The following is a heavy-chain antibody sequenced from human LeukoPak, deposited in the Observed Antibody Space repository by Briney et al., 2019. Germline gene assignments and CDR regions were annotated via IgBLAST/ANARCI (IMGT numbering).Heavy chain of an antibody. CDR1: GFTFSDAW. CDR2: IKSKTNGGTT. Sequence: PGGSLRLSCVASGFTFSDAWMSWVRQAPGKGLEWVGRIKSKTNGGTTDYAAPVKGRFSISRDDSKNTLYLQMNSLKTEDTAVYYCSTEWGRSIYYFDYWGQGTLVTVSS. V-gene: IGHV3-15*01. J-gene: IGHJ4*02. CDR3: STEWGRSIYYFDY. D-gene: IGHD3-3*01.